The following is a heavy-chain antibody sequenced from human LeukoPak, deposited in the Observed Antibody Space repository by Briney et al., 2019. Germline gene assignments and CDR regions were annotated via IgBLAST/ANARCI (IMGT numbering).Heavy chain of an antibody. J-gene: IGHJ4*02. V-gene: IGHV3-48*03. CDR2: ISAGGSTT. D-gene: IGHD1-26*01. CDR3: VRETGGTYREFDY. CDR1: GFTFSSYE. Sequence: GGSLRLSCAASGFTFSSYEMIWVRQAPGKGLEWLSYISAGGSTTYYADSVKGRFTTSRDNAKSSLYLQMNSLRAEDTAVYYCVRETGGTYREFDYWGQGTLVTVSS.